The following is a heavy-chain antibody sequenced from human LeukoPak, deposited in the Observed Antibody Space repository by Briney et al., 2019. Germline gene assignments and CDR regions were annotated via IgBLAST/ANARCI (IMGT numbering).Heavy chain of an antibody. J-gene: IGHJ6*02. D-gene: IGHD3-3*01. CDR1: GGSISSYY. V-gene: IGHV4-59*01. Sequence: PSETLSLTCTVSGGSISSYYWSWIRQPPGKGLEWIGYIYYSGSTNYNPSLKSRVTISVDTSKNQFSLKLSSVTAPDTAVYYCARSSPRDFWSGYSVPYYYYYGMDVWGQGTTVTVSS. CDR3: ARSSPRDFWSGYSVPYYYYYGMDV. CDR2: IYYSGST.